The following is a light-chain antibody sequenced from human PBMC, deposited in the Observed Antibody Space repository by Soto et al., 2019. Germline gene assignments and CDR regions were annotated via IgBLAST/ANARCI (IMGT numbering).Light chain of an antibody. CDR2: RNN. CDR3: AAWDDSLSVHVV. Sequence: QSVLTQPPSASGTPGQRVTISCSGSSSNIGSNYVYWYQQLPGPAPKLLIYRNNQRPSGVPDRFSGSKSGTSASPAISGLRSEDEADYYCAAWDDSLSVHVVFGGGTKLTVL. J-gene: IGLJ2*01. V-gene: IGLV1-47*01. CDR1: SSNIGSNY.